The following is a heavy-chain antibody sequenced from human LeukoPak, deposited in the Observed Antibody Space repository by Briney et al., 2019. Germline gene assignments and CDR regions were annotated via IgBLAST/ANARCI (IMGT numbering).Heavy chain of an antibody. CDR3: ARERPGSIWSAFDY. CDR2: IYYSGST. D-gene: IGHD3-10*01. Sequence: SETLSLTCTVSGGSLSSGSYYWSWIRQPPGKGLEWIGYIYYSGSTNYNPSLKSRVTISVDTSKNQFSLKLSSVTAADTAVYYCARERPGSIWSAFDYWGQGTLVTVSS. V-gene: IGHV4-61*01. J-gene: IGHJ4*02. CDR1: GGSLSSGSYY.